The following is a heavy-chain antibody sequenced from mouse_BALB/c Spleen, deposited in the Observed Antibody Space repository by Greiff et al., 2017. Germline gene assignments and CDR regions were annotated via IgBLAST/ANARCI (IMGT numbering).Heavy chain of an antibody. CDR2: ISYDGSN. CDR3: ASGERLGNY. D-gene: IGHD1-2*01. Sequence: EVKLQESGPGLVKPSQSLSLTCSVTGYSITSGYYWNWIRQFPGNKLEWMGYISYDGSNNYNPSLKNRISITRDTSKNQFFLKLNSVTTEDTATYYCASGERLGNYWGQGTTLTVSS. J-gene: IGHJ2*01. CDR1: GYSITSGYY. V-gene: IGHV3-6*02.